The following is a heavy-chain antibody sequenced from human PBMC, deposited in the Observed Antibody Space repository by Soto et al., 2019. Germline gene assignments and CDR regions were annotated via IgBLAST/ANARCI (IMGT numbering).Heavy chain of an antibody. CDR2: INDSGIS. V-gene: IGHV4-34*01. CDR1: SGSFSDYY. J-gene: IGHJ6*02. CDR3: ARGNWLVVYYYYYGMDA. Sequence: SETLSLTCAVYSGSFSDYYWSWIRQPPGKGLEWIGEINDSGISNYNPSLKSRVTISLDTSKNQFSLRLSSVTAADTAVYYCARGNWLVVYYYYYGMDAWGQGTTVTVSS. D-gene: IGHD6-19*01.